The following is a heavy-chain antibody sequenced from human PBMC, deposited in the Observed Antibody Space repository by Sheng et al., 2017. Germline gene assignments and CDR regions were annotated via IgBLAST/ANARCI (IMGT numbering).Heavy chain of an antibody. J-gene: IGHJ6*03. CDR3: AKGGEKFVRGGGDTYYHYYYMDV. D-gene: IGHD3-16*01. CDR2: ISGSGASI. CDR1: GLTFSNYA. V-gene: IGHV3-23*04. Sequence: EVQVVESGGDLRQPGGSLRLSCEVSGLTFSNYAMSWVRQAPGKGLEWVSSISGSGASIYHADSVKGRFTISRDNSKSTVYLQMNNLRVEDTAVYFCAKGGEKFVRGGGDTYYHYYYMDVWGQGTTVTVAS.